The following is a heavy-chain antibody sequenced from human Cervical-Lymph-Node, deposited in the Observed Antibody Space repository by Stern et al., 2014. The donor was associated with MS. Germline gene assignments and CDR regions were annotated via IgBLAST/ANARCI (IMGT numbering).Heavy chain of an antibody. CDR2: IAPIFGTP. CDR1: GASFSSIA. J-gene: IGHJ4*02. Sequence: VQLVQSGAEVKKPGSSVRVSCQASGASFSSIAISWVRQAPGQGLEWMGGIAPIFGTPQYAPNFQDRVTITADKSTRTVSMEMSSLRSEDTAVYYCARVGLTWDYWGQGTLVTVSS. CDR3: ARVGLTWDY. V-gene: IGHV1-69*06.